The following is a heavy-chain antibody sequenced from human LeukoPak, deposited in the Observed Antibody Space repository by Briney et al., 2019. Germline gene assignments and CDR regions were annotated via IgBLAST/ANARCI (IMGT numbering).Heavy chain of an antibody. CDR2: IWYDGSNK. CDR1: GFTFSSYG. V-gene: IGHV3-33*01. Sequence: GGPLRLSCAASGFTFSSYGMHGARQAPGKALEGVADIWYDGSNKYYADSVKGRFTISRDNSKNTLYLQMNSLRAEDTAVYYCARDLAVAGTPYYFDYWGQGTLVTVSS. J-gene: IGHJ4*02. D-gene: IGHD6-19*01. CDR3: ARDLAVAGTPYYFDY.